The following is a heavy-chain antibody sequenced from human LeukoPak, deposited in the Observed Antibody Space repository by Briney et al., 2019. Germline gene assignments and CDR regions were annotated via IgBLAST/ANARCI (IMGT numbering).Heavy chain of an antibody. CDR1: GGSISSSSYY. D-gene: IGHD3-3*01. CDR2: IYYSGST. CDR3: ARQNYDLWSGYYTVPYN. V-gene: IGHV4-39*01. J-gene: IGHJ4*02. Sequence: SETLSLTCTVSGGSISSSSYYWGWIRQPPGKGLEWIGSIYYSGSTYYNPSLKSRVTISVDTSKNQFSLKLSSVTAADTAVYYCARQNYDLWSGYYTVPYNRGQGTLVTVSS.